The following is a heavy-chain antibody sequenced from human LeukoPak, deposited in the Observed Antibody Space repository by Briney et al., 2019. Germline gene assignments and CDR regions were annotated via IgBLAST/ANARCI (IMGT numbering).Heavy chain of an antibody. V-gene: IGHV1-18*01. D-gene: IGHD3-22*01. Sequence: EASVKVSCKASGYTFTSYGISWVRQAPGQGLEWMGWISAYNGNTNYAQKLQGRVTMTTGTSTSTAYMELRSLRSDDTAVYYCARDPDSYYYDSSGYYYFWGQGTLVTVSS. CDR2: ISAYNGNT. CDR1: GYTFTSYG. CDR3: ARDPDSYYYDSSGYYYF. J-gene: IGHJ4*02.